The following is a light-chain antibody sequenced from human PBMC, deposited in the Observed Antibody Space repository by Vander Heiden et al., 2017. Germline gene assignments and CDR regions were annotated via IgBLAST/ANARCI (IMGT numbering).Light chain of an antibody. CDR2: DVS. V-gene: IGLV2-11*01. J-gene: IGLJ3*02. CDR1: SSAVGGYHH. Sequence: QSALTQPRSVSGSPGQPVTISCTGTSSAVGGYHHVPGYQPHPGKAPKLMIYDVSKRPSGVPDRFSGSKSGNTASLTISGLQAEDEADYYCCSYAGSYTWVFGGGTKLTVL. CDR3: CSYAGSYTWV.